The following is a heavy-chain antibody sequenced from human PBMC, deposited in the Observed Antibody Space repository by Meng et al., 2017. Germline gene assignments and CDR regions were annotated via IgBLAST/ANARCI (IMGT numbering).Heavy chain of an antibody. Sequence: HVQLQQWGAGLLKPSETLSLTCAVYGGSFSGYYWSWIRQPPGKGLEWIGEINHSGSTNYNPSLKSRVTISVDTSKNQFSLKLSSVTAADTAVHYCAREVVAALDYWGQGTLVTVSS. CDR2: INHSGST. CDR1: GGSFSGYY. CDR3: AREVVAALDY. J-gene: IGHJ4*02. D-gene: IGHD2-15*01. V-gene: IGHV4-34*01.